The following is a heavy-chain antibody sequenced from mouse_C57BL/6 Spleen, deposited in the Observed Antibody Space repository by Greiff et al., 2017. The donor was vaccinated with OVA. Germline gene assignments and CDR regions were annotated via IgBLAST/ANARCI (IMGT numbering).Heavy chain of an antibody. CDR2: IDPSDSYT. J-gene: IGHJ2*01. CDR3: ARDYYGSSYDYFDY. V-gene: IGHV1-59*01. Sequence: QVQLQQPGAELVRPGTSVKLSCKASGYTFTSYWMHWVKQRPGQGLEWIGVIDPSDSYTNYNQKFKGKATLTVDTSSSTAYMQLSSLTSEDSAVYYCARDYYGSSYDYFDYWGQGTTLTVSS. D-gene: IGHD1-1*01. CDR1: GYTFTSYW.